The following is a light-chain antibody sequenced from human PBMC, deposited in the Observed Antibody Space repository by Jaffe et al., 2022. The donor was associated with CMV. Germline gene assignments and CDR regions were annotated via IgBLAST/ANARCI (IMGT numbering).Light chain of an antibody. V-gene: IGLV3-25*03. CDR1: ALANQY. J-gene: IGLJ1*01. CDR2: KDS. Sequence: SYELTQPPSVSVSPGQTARITCSGDALANQYAYWYQQKPGQAPVLVLYKDSERPSGIPERFSGSSSGTKVTLTISGVQAEDEADYYCQSADNSGTYVFGTGTKVTVL. CDR3: QSADNSGTYV.